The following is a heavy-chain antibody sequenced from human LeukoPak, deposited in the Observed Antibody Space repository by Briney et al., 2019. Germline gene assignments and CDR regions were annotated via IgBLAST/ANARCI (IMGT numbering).Heavy chain of an antibody. CDR1: GGTFSSYA. J-gene: IGHJ1*01. D-gene: IGHD2-8*01. CDR3: ARDLGVFSSAEYFQH. V-gene: IGHV1-69*04. Sequence: GASVKVSCKASGGTFSSYAISWVRQAPGQGLEGMGRIIPILGIANYAQKFQGRVTITAGKSTSTAYMELSSLRSEDTAVYYCARDLGVFSSAEYFQHWGQGTLVTVSS. CDR2: IIPILGIA.